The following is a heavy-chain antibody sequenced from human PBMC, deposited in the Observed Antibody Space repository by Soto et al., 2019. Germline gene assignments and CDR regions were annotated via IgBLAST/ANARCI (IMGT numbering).Heavy chain of an antibody. CDR3: ARGSDYYDSSGYYSTDAFDI. V-gene: IGHV1-69*01. D-gene: IGHD3-22*01. J-gene: IGHJ3*02. CDR2: IIPIFGTA. Sequence: QVQLVQSGAEVKKPGSSVKVSCKASGGTFSSYAISWVQQAPGQGLEWMGGIIPIFGTANYAQKFQGRVTITADESTSTAYMELSSLRSEDTAVYYCARGSDYYDSSGYYSTDAFDIWGQGTMVTVSS. CDR1: GGTFSSYA.